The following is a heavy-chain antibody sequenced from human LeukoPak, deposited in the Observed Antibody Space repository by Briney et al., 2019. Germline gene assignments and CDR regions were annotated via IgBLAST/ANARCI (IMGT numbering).Heavy chain of an antibody. D-gene: IGHD6-19*01. J-gene: IGHJ4*02. V-gene: IGHV3-30*03. Sequence: GGSLRLSCAASGFTFSSYGMHWVRQAPGKGLEWVARLVYDERSDYANSVKGRFSISRDNSKSTLFLDMSDLRVEDTAVYYCARDLSAAFDFWGQGVLVTVSS. CDR3: ARDLSAAFDF. CDR2: LVYDERS. CDR1: GFTFSSYG.